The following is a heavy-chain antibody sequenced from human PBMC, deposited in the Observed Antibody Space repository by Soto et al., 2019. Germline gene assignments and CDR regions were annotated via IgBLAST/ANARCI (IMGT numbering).Heavy chain of an antibody. CDR2: IYPGDSDT. V-gene: IGHV5-51*01. CDR3: ARNRGDSSSPNWFDP. Sequence: ESLKISCKGSGYSFTSYWIGWVRQMPGKGLEWMGFIYPGDSDTRYSPSFQGQVTISADKSISTAYLQWSSLKASDTAMYYCARNRGDSSSPNWFDPWGQGTLVTVSS. D-gene: IGHD6-6*01. CDR1: GYSFTSYW. J-gene: IGHJ5*02.